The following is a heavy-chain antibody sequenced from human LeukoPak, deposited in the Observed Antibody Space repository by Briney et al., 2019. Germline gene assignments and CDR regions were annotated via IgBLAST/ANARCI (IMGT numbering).Heavy chain of an antibody. CDR3: TSGGSSSFPYYYYYYMDV. J-gene: IGHJ6*03. D-gene: IGHD6-6*01. CDR1: GFTFSGSV. Sequence: PGGSLKLSCAPSGFTFSGSVMHWVRQASGKGLEWVGRIRSKANSYATAYAASVKGRFTISRDDSKNTAYLQMNSLKTEDTAVYYCTSGGSSSFPYYYYYYMDVWGKGTTVTVSS. CDR2: IRSKANSYAT. V-gene: IGHV3-73*01.